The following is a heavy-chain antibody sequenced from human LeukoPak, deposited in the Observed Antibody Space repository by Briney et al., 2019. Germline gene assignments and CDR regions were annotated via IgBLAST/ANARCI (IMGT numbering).Heavy chain of an antibody. Sequence: GASVKVSCKASGFTFSSYAMSWVRQAPGKGLEWVSAISSTAGSTYYADSVKGRFTISRDNSKNTLYLQVNSLRADDTAVYYCARDGISAAGSLGGYWGQGTLVTVSS. D-gene: IGHD6-13*01. CDR1: GFTFSSYA. J-gene: IGHJ4*02. V-gene: IGHV3-23*01. CDR3: ARDGISAAGSLGGY. CDR2: ISSTAGST.